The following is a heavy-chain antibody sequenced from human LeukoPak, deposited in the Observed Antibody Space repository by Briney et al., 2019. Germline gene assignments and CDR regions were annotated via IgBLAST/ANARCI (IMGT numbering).Heavy chain of an antibody. CDR2: IKQDGSEK. CDR3: AKDPGYRGTGADY. D-gene: IGHD3-16*02. J-gene: IGHJ4*02. V-gene: IGHV3-7*01. Sequence: GGSLRLSCAASGFTFSSYWMSWVRQAPGKGLEWVANIKQDGSEKYYVDSVKGRFTISRDNAKNSLYLQMNSLRAEDTAVYYCAKDPGYRGTGADYWGQGTLVTVSS. CDR1: GFTFSSYW.